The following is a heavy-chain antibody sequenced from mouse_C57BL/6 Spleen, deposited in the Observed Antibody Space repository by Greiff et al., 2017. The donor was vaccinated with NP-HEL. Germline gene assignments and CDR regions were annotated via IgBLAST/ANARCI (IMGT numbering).Heavy chain of an antibody. Sequence: EVMLQQSGPELVKPGASVKMSCKASGYTFTDYNMHWVKQSHGKSLEWIGYINPNNGGTSYNQKFKGKATLTVNKSSSTAYMELRSLTSEDSAVYYCARGENGYYVSFDYWGQGTTLTVSS. J-gene: IGHJ2*01. V-gene: IGHV1-22*01. CDR3: ARGENGYYVSFDY. CDR1: GYTFTDYN. D-gene: IGHD2-3*01. CDR2: INPNNGGT.